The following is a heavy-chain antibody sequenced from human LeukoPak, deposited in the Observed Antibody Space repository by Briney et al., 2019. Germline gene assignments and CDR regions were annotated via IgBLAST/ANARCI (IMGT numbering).Heavy chain of an antibody. CDR1: GYSFTNCW. D-gene: IGHD3-10*01. V-gene: IGHV5-10-1*01. CDR2: IDPSDSYS. CDR3: ARHGYGSGSHYSNY. J-gene: IGHJ4*02. Sequence: GESLKISCRGSGYSFTNCWIGWVRQMPGKGLEWMGRIDPSDSYSNYSPSFQGLVTMSDDKSISTAYLQWSSLKASDTAMYYCARHGYGSGSHYSNYWGQGTLVTVTS.